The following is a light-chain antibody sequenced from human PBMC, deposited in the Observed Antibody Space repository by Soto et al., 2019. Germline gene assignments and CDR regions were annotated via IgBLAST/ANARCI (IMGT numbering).Light chain of an antibody. CDR2: YDS. CDR1: NIGRKS. J-gene: IGLJ2*01. CDR3: QVWDSNSDHSV. Sequence: SYELTQPPSVSVAPGETARITRGGNNIGRKSVHWYHRKPGQAPVLVIYYDSDRPSGIPERFSGSNSGNKATLTITRVEAGDEADSYCQVWDSNSDHSVFGGGTKLTVL. V-gene: IGLV3-21*01.